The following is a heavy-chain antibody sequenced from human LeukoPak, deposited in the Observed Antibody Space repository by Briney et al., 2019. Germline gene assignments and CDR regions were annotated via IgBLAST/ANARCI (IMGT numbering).Heavy chain of an antibody. CDR2: IKGDGSST. J-gene: IGHJ6*02. CDR1: GFTSSNYW. CDR3: ARGNYHAMDV. V-gene: IGHV3-74*01. Sequence: GGSLRLSCAASGFTSSNYWMHWVRQTPGEGLVCVSLIKGDGSSTTYADSVKGRFTISRDNAKNTVYLQMNSLRAEDTAVYYCARGNYHAMDVWGQGTTVTVSS.